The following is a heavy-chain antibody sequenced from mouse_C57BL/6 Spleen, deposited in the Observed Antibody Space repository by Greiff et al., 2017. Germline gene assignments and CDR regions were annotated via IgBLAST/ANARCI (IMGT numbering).Heavy chain of an antibody. CDR1: GYTFTSYW. V-gene: IGHV1-72*01. Sequence: VQLQQPGAELVKPGASVKLSCKASGYTFTSYWMHWVKPRPGRGLEWIGRIAPNSGGTKYNEKFKSKATLTVDKPSSTAYMQLSSLTSEDSAVYYCARPLLTGLYAMDYGGQGTSVTVSS. CDR3: ARPLLTGLYAMDY. J-gene: IGHJ4*01. D-gene: IGHD4-1*01. CDR2: IAPNSGGT.